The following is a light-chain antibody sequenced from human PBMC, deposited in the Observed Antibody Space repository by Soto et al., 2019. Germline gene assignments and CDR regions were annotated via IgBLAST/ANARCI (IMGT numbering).Light chain of an antibody. Sequence: DIQMAQSPCCLSASVGDGVTITWRASQGITDYLAWYQQKPGKVPRLLIYAASTLQSGVPSRFSGSGSGTDFTLTISSLQPEDVATYYCQQYNSVPLTFGGGTKVDIK. CDR3: QQYNSVPLT. V-gene: IGKV1-27*01. CDR1: QGITDY. CDR2: AAS. J-gene: IGKJ4*01.